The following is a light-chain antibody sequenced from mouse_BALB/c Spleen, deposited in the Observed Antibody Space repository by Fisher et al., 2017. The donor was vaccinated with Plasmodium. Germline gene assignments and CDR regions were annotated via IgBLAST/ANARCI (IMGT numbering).Light chain of an antibody. CDR2: YTS. Sequence: DIVITQSTVTLSVTPGDRVSLSCRASQSISNHLHWYQQRSHGFPRLLIKYTSQSISGIPSRFSGSGSGTDFTLSINSVETEDFGMYFCQQSNGWPLTFGAGTKLELK. J-gene: IGKJ5*01. CDR1: QSISNH. CDR3: QQSNGWPLT. V-gene: IGKV5-45*01.